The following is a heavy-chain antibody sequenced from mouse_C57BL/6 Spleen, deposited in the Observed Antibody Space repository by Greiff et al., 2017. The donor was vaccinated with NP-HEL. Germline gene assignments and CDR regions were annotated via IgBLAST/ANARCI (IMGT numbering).Heavy chain of an antibody. Sequence: VQLQQSAAELVRPGTSVKVSCKASGYAFTNYLIEWVKQRPGQGLEWIGVINPGSGGTNYNEKFKGKETLTADKSSSTAYMQLSSLTSEDSAVYVCARSSFNWYFDVWGTGTTVTVSS. CDR2: INPGSGGT. CDR3: ARSSFNWYFDV. J-gene: IGHJ1*03. D-gene: IGHD1-1*01. V-gene: IGHV1-54*01. CDR1: GYAFTNYL.